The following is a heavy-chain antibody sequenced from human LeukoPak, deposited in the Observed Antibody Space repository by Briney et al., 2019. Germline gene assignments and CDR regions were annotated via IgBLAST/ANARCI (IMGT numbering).Heavy chain of an antibody. D-gene: IGHD6-13*01. J-gene: IGHJ4*02. CDR2: IYYSGST. CDR1: GGSISSSSYY. Sequence: SETLSLTCTVSGGSISSSSYYGGWIRQPPGKGLEWIGSIYYSGSTYYNPSLKSRVTISVDTSKNQFSLKLSSVTAADTAVYYCARHVAGIDYWGQGTLVTVSS. CDR3: ARHVAGIDY. V-gene: IGHV4-39*07.